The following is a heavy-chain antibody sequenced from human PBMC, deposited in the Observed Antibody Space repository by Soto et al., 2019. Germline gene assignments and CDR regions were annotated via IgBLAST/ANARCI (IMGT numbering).Heavy chain of an antibody. CDR2: IIPIFGTS. J-gene: IGHJ3*02. CDR3: ARDLKPSQTPRAFDI. Sequence: ASVKVSCKASGCTFSSYAISWVRPAPGQGLEWMGGIIPIFGTSNYAQKFQGRVTLTADESTSTAYMELSSLRSENTAVYYCARDLKPSQTPRAFDIWGQGTMVTVSS. CDR1: GCTFSSYA. V-gene: IGHV1-69*13.